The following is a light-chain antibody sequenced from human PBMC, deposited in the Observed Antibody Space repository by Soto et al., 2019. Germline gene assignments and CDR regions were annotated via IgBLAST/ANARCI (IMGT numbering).Light chain of an antibody. CDR3: SSYTSSSTRIV. CDR2: DVS. V-gene: IGLV2-14*01. CDR1: SSDVGGYNY. J-gene: IGLJ1*01. Sequence: QSALTQPASVSGSPGQSITISCTGTSSDVGGYNYVSWYQQHPGKAPKLMIYDVSNRPSGVSNRFSGSKSGNTAPLTISGLQAEDEADYYYSSYTSSSTRIVFGTGTKVTVL.